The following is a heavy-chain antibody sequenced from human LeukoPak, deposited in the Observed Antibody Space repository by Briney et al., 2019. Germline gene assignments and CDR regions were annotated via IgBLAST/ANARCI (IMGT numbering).Heavy chain of an antibody. J-gene: IGHJ5*02. Sequence: ASVKVSCKASGYTFTGYYMHWVRQAPGQGLEWMGWINPNSGGTNYAQKFQGRVTMTGDTAISTAYMELSRLRSDDTAVYYYARDRDYDILTGYYTDPWGQGTLVTVSS. V-gene: IGHV1-2*02. D-gene: IGHD3-9*01. CDR1: GYTFTGYY. CDR2: INPNSGGT. CDR3: ARDRDYDILTGYYTDP.